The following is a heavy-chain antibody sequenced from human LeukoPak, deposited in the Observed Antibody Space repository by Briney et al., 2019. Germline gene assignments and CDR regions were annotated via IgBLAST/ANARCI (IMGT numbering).Heavy chain of an antibody. V-gene: IGHV1-69*04. CDR1: GGTFSSYA. CDR3: ARERLRTYFDY. Sequence: GASVKVSCKASGGTFSSYAISWVRQAPGQGLEWMGRIIPILGIANYAQKFQGRVTITADKSTSTAYMELSSLRSEDTAVYYCARERLRTYFDYWGQGTLVTVSS. CDR2: IIPILGIA. J-gene: IGHJ4*02. D-gene: IGHD2-21*01.